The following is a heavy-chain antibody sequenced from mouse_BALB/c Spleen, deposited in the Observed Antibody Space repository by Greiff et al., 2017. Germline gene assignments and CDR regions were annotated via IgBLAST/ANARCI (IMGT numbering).Heavy chain of an antibody. D-gene: IGHD1-1*01. Sequence: VKLMESGPGLVAPSQSLSITCTVSGFSLTGYGVNWVRQPPGKGLEWLGMIWGDGSTDYNSALKSRLSISKDNSKSQVFLKMNSLQTDDTARYYCARDQGEYYGSSYGWFAYWGQGTLVTVSA. CDR1: GFSLTGYG. CDR3: ARDQGEYYGSSYGWFAY. V-gene: IGHV2-6-7*01. J-gene: IGHJ3*01. CDR2: IWGDGST.